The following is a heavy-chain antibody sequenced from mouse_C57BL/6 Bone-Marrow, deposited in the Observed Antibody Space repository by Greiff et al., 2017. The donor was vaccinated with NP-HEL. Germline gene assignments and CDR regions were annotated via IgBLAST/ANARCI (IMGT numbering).Heavy chain of an antibody. CDR2: ISSGGSYT. V-gene: IGHV5-6*01. J-gene: IGHJ2*01. Sequence: EVQLVESGGDLVKPGGSLKLSCAASGFTFSSYGMSWVRQTPDKRLEWVATISSGGSYTYYPDRVKGRFTISRDNAKNTLYLQMSSLKSEDTAMYYCARHELRLYYFDYWGQGTTLTVSS. D-gene: IGHD3-2*02. CDR3: ARHELRLYYFDY. CDR1: GFTFSSYG.